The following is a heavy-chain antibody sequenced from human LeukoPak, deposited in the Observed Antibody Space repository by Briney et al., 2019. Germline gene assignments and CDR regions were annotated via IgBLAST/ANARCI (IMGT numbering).Heavy chain of an antibody. CDR2: IYTIGST. V-gene: IGHV4-4*07. D-gene: IGHD3-22*01. CDR1: GGTISSYY. Sequence: SETLSLTCTVSGGTISSYYWSWIRQPAGKGLEWIGRIYTIGSTSYNPSLKSRVTVSVDTSKNHFSLKLSSVTAADTAVYYCARDRYYDSSGYLDYWGQGTLVTVSS. J-gene: IGHJ4*02. CDR3: ARDRYYDSSGYLDY.